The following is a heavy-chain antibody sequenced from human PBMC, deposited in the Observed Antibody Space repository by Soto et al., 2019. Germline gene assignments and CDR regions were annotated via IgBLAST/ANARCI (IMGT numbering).Heavy chain of an antibody. V-gene: IGHV1-58*01. CDR3: AADDSSGYYPPRDY. CDR2: IVVGSGNT. J-gene: IGHJ4*02. D-gene: IGHD3-22*01. Sequence: SVKVSCKASGFTFTSSAVQWVRESRGQRLEWIGWIVVGSGNTNYAQKFQERVTITRDMSTSTAYMELSSLRSEDTAVYYCAADDSSGYYPPRDYWGQGTLVTVSS. CDR1: GFTFTSSA.